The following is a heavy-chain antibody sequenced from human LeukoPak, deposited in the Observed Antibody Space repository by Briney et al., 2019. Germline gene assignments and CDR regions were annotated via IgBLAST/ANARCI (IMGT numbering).Heavy chain of an antibody. Sequence: ASVKVSCKASGGTFSSYAISWVRQAPGQGLEWMGGIIPIFGTANYAQKFQGRVTITADESTSTAYMELRSLRSDDTAVYYCARAIDSWYSDYWGQGTLVTVSS. V-gene: IGHV1-69*13. D-gene: IGHD6-13*01. CDR1: GGTFSSYA. CDR2: IIPIFGTA. CDR3: ARAIDSWYSDY. J-gene: IGHJ4*02.